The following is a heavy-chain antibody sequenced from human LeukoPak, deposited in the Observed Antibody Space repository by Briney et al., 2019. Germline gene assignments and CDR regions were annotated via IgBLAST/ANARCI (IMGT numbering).Heavy chain of an antibody. CDR3: ATGLASMDNAFDI. V-gene: IGHV1-69*13. D-gene: IGHD2-2*03. CDR2: IIPIFGTA. J-gene: IGHJ3*02. Sequence: ASVKVSCKASGGTFSSYAISWVRQAPGQGLEWMGGIIPIFGTANYAQNFQGRVTITADESTSTAYMELSSLRSEDTAVYYCATGLASMDNAFDIWGQGTMVTVSS. CDR1: GGTFSSYA.